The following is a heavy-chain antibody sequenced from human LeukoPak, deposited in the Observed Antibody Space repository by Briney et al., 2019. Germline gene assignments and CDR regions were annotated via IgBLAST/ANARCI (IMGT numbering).Heavy chain of an antibody. CDR1: GFTVSSNY. D-gene: IGHD3-10*01. CDR3: ASKLLWFGELSDDAFDI. V-gene: IGHV3-53*01. CDR2: IYSGGST. Sequence: GGSLRLSCAASGFTVSSNYLSWIRQAPGKGLEWVSVIYSGGSTYCARSVKGRFTISRDNSKNPLYLQMNSLRAEDAAVYYCASKLLWFGELSDDAFDIWGQGTMVTVCS. J-gene: IGHJ3*02.